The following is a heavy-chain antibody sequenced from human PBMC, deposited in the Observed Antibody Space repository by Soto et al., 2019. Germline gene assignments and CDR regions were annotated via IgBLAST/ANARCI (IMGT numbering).Heavy chain of an antibody. V-gene: IGHV3-23*01. Sequence: EVQLLEPGGGLVQPGGSLRLSCAASGFTFSNYAMNWVRQAPGKGLEWVSVISDSGGSTYYADSVKGRFTISRDNSKNTPYLHMDSLTAEDTAVYYCAKDGFSGSGKYYFDYWGQGTLVTVSS. CDR2: ISDSGGST. CDR1: GFTFSNYA. D-gene: IGHD3-10*01. CDR3: AKDGFSGSGKYYFDY. J-gene: IGHJ4*02.